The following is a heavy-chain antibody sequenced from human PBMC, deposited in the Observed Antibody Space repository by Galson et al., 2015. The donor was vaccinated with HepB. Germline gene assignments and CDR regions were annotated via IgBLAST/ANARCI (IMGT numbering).Heavy chain of an antibody. CDR3: AKDTSHYYYYYYMDV. CDR1: GFTFDDYA. J-gene: IGHJ6*03. CDR2: ISWNSGSI. Sequence: SLRLSCAASGFTFDDYAMHWVRQAPGKGLEWVSGISWNSGSIGYADSVKGRSTISRDNAKNSLYLQMNSLRAEDTALYYCAKDTSHYYYYYYMDVWGKGTTVTVSS. V-gene: IGHV3-9*01.